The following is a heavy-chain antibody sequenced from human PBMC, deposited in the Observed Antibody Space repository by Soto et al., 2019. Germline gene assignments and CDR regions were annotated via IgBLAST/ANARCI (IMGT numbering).Heavy chain of an antibody. D-gene: IGHD3-22*01. J-gene: IGHJ4*02. CDR2: VSTNDDRT. CDR3: ARELNTESSAYYSFAF. V-gene: IGHV1-18*01. Sequence: QVQMVQSGPEVKMPGASVKVSCKTSGYTFTAYGLAWLRQAPGQRPEWMGWVSTNDDRTNYARKFQGKVTMTPYRSTTTTSVELRSLGTDETAVYYCARELNTESSAYYSFAFWGQGTLVTVSS. CDR1: GYTFTAYG.